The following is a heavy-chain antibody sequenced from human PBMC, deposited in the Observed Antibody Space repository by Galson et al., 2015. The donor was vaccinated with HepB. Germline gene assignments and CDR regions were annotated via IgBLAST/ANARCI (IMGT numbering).Heavy chain of an antibody. CDR1: GFSFSTSGVG. CDR2: IYWDDDK. Sequence: PALVKPTQTLTLTCTFSGFSFSTSGVGVGWIRQPPGKALEWLALIYWDDDKRYSPSLKSRLTITKDTSKNQVVLTMTNMDPVDTATYYCAHSGSATYYYDSSGYQKPIAGAFDIWGQGTMVTVSS. J-gene: IGHJ3*02. V-gene: IGHV2-5*02. D-gene: IGHD3-22*01. CDR3: AHSGSATYYYDSSGYQKPIAGAFDI.